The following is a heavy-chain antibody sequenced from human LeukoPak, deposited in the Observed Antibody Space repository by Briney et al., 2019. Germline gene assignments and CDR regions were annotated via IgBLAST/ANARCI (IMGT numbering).Heavy chain of an antibody. V-gene: IGHV3-30*02. J-gene: IGHJ4*02. CDR1: GFAFSSYG. CDR3: ARDLSYGSGKF. CDR2: IWYDGSNK. Sequence: GGSLRLSCAASGFAFSSYGMHWVRQAPGKGLEWVAFIWYDGSNKYYADSVKGRFTISRDNSKNTLYLQMNSLRAEDTAVYYCARDLSYGSGKFWGQGTLVSVSS. D-gene: IGHD3-10*01.